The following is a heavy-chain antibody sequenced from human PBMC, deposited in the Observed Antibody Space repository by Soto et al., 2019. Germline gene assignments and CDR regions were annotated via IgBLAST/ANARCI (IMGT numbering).Heavy chain of an antibody. V-gene: IGHV1-69*13. CDR1: GGTFSSYA. Sequence: SVKVSCKASGGTFSSYAISWVRQAPGQGLEWMGGIIPIFGTANYAQKFQGRVTITADESTSTAYMELSSLRSEDTAVYYCARDLCTNGVCSGIWFDPWGQGTLVTVSS. CDR3: ARDLCTNGVCSGIWFDP. J-gene: IGHJ5*02. D-gene: IGHD2-8*01. CDR2: IIPIFGTA.